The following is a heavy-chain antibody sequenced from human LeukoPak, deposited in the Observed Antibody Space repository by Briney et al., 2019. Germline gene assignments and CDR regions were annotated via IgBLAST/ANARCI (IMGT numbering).Heavy chain of an antibody. CDR1: GGTFSSYA. V-gene: IGHV1-69*05. Sequence: SVKVSCKASGGTFSSYAISWVRQAPGQGLEWVGGIIPIFGTANYAQKFQGRVTITTDESTSTAYMELSSLRSEDTAVYYCARQGLEYSSTVAGPNWFDPWGQGTLVTVSS. CDR3: ARQGLEYSSTVAGPNWFDP. CDR2: IIPIFGTA. D-gene: IGHD6-6*01. J-gene: IGHJ5*02.